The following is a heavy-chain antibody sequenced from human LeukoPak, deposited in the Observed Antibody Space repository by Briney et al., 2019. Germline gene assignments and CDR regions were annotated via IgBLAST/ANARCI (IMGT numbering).Heavy chain of an antibody. Sequence: SETLSLTCTASGNSISSGDYYWSWIRQPAGKGLEWIGRIYTSGSTNYNPSLKSRVTISVDTSKNQFSLKLSSVTAADTAVYYCASNSGSFPWVFDYWGQGTLVTVSS. CDR3: ASNSGSFPWVFDY. D-gene: IGHD1-26*01. CDR2: IYTSGST. V-gene: IGHV4-61*02. J-gene: IGHJ4*02. CDR1: GNSISSGDYY.